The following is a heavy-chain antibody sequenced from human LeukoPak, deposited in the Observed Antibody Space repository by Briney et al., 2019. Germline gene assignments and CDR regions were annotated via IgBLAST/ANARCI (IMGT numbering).Heavy chain of an antibody. CDR3: ARGRGYDSGTYNYAFSDY. J-gene: IGHJ4*02. CDR2: IWYDGSNK. Sequence: QPGRSLRLSCAASGFTFSNYGMHWVRQAPGKGLEWVAVIWYDGSNKYYADSVKGRFTISRDNSKNTLYLQMNSLRAEDTAVYYCARGRGYDSGTYNYAFSDYWGQGTLVTVSS. V-gene: IGHV3-33*08. D-gene: IGHD3-22*01. CDR1: GFTFSNYG.